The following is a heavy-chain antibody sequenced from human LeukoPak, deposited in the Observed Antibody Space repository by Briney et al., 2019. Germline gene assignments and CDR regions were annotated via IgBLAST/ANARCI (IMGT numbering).Heavy chain of an antibody. D-gene: IGHD3-3*01. J-gene: IGHJ5*02. CDR3: ARGGSITIFGVVIHNWFDP. Sequence: PSETLSLTCAVYGGSFSGFYWSWIRQPQGKGLEWSGEINHSGSTNYNPSLKSRVTISVDTSKDHFSLTLSPVPAADTAVYYGARGGSITIFGVVIHNWFDPWGQGTLVTVSS. CDR2: INHSGST. V-gene: IGHV4-34*01. CDR1: GGSFSGFY.